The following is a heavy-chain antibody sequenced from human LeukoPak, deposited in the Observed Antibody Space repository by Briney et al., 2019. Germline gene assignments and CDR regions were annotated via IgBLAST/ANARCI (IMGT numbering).Heavy chain of an antibody. V-gene: IGHV3-7*01. J-gene: IGHJ4*02. CDR2: IKQDGSEK. CDR3: ARDSEGGFDY. Sequence: GGSLRLSCAASGFTFSSYAMHWVRQAPGKGLEWVANIKQDGSEKYYVDSVKGRFTISRDNAKNSLYLQMNSLRAEDTAVYYCARDSEGGFDYWGQGTLVTVSS. D-gene: IGHD3-16*01. CDR1: GFTFSSYA.